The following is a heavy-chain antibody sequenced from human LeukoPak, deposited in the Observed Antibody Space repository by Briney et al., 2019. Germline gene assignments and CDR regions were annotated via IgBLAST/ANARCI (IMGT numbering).Heavy chain of an antibody. CDR1: GFTFSTYA. Sequence: GGSLRLSCAASGFTFSTYAMHWVRQAPGKGLEYVSAISSNGGSTYYANSVKGRFTISRDNSKNTLYLQMGSLRAEDMAVYYCARGQLVRGYFDYWGQGTLVTVSS. CDR3: ARGQLVRGYFDY. J-gene: IGHJ4*02. V-gene: IGHV3-64*01. D-gene: IGHD6-6*01. CDR2: ISSNGGST.